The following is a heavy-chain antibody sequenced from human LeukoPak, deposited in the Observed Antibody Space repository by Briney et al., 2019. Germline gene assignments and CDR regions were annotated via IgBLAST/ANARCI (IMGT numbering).Heavy chain of an antibody. D-gene: IGHD2-15*01. CDR1: GGSISGDYY. V-gene: IGHV4-4*07. J-gene: IGHJ4*02. Sequence: SETLSLTCTVSGGSISGDYYWSWVRQPAGKGLEWIGRIYSSVSTRYNPSLQFNPSLRSRVTISKDTSRNQFFLKLNSVTAADTAIYYCARDRQEGGMRVSSFEYWSQGIPVIVSS. CDR2: IYSSVSTRYNPSL. CDR3: ARDRQEGGMRVSSFEY.